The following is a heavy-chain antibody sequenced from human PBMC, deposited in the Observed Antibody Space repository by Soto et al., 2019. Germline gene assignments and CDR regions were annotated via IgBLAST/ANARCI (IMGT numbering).Heavy chain of an antibody. D-gene: IGHD1-26*01. CDR3: AKDLRGGSYLDY. V-gene: IGHV3-30*18. J-gene: IGHJ4*02. CDR2: ISYDGSNK. CDR1: GFTFSSYG. Sequence: VQLVESGGGVVQPGRSLRLSCAASGFTFSSYGMHWVRQAPGKGLEWVAVISYDGSNKYYADSVKGRFTISRDNSKNTLYLQMNSLRAEDTAVYYCAKDLRGGSYLDYWGQGTLVTVSS.